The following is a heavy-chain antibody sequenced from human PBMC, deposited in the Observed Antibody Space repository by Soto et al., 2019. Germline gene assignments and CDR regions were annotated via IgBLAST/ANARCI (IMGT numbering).Heavy chain of an antibody. Sequence: QITLKESGPTLVKPTQTLTLTCTFSGFSLSTNGVGVGWIRQPPGKALEWLGLLYWDDDKRYSPSLKSRLTITKDTSRYQVVLTMTNMDPVDTATYYCASRRPSGRFFDSWGQGTLVTVSS. CDR1: GFSLSTNGVG. V-gene: IGHV2-5*02. CDR2: LYWDDDK. J-gene: IGHJ4*02. CDR3: ASRRPSGRFFDS. D-gene: IGHD3-3*01.